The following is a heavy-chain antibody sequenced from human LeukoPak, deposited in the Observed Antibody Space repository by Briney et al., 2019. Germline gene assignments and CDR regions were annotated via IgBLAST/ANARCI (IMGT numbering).Heavy chain of an antibody. J-gene: IGHJ4*02. V-gene: IGHV4-34*01. CDR1: GGSFSGNY. CDR2: INHSGST. D-gene: IGHD6-6*01. Sequence: SETLFLTCAVYGGSFSGNYWSWIRQPPGKGLEWIGEINHSGSTDYNPSLKSRVTISVDTSKNQFSLKLSSVTAADTAVYYCARGQFTQNDHPPQPIPHSSSSANFDYWGQGTLVTVSS. CDR3: ARGQFTQNDHPPQPIPHSSSSANFDY.